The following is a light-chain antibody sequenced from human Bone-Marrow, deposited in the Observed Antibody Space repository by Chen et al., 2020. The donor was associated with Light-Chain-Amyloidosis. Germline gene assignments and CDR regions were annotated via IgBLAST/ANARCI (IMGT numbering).Light chain of an antibody. CDR1: QTISSNY. CDR3: QQYGTSSLT. J-gene: IGKJ4*01. V-gene: IGKV3-20*01. Sequence: EIVLTQSPGTLSLSPGEGANLSCRASQTISSNYLTWYQQKFGQAPRLLVYGSSSRATGIPDRITGSGSGTDFTLTINRLEPEDCAMYYCQQYGTSSLTYGGGTKVEIK. CDR2: GSS.